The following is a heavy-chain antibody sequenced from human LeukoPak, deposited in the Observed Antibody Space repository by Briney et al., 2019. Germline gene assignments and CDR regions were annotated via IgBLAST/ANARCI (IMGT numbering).Heavy chain of an antibody. CDR1: GFTFSSYS. CDR3: ARVYISTVRGVISSFDH. V-gene: IGHV3-21*01. Sequence: GGSLRLSCAASGFTFSSYSLNWVRQAPGKGLEWVSSISSSSSYIYYADSVKGRFTISRDNAKNSLYLQMNNLRVEDTAVYYCARVYISTVRGVISSFDHWGQGTLVTVSS. J-gene: IGHJ4*02. D-gene: IGHD3-10*01. CDR2: ISSSSSYI.